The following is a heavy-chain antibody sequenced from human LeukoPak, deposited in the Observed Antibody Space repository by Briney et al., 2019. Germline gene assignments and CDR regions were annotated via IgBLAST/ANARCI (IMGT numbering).Heavy chain of an antibody. V-gene: IGHV3-7*01. D-gene: IGHD3-3*01. CDR2: IKQDGSEK. J-gene: IGHJ6*03. CDR3: AKEDVTIFGVVTYMDV. Sequence: GGSLRLSCAASGFTFSSYAMSWVRQAPGRGLEWVANIKQDGSEKYYVDSVRGRFTISRDNAKNSLYLQMNSLRAEDTAVYYCAKEDVTIFGVVTYMDVWGKGTTVTVSS. CDR1: GFTFSSYA.